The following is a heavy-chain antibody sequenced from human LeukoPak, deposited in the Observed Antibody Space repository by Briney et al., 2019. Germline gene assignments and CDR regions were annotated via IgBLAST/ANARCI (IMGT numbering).Heavy chain of an antibody. D-gene: IGHD2-15*01. CDR2: VNTNGDTT. CDR1: GFTFITYA. Sequence: GGSLRLSCAASGFTFITYAMHWVRQAPGKGLEYVSTVNTNGDTTYYTNSVKGRFTISRDNSKNTVFLQMGSLRPEDMAVYYCARQLGYCSSGTCYLDYWGQGTLVTVSS. V-gene: IGHV3-64*01. CDR3: ARQLGYCSSGTCYLDY. J-gene: IGHJ4*02.